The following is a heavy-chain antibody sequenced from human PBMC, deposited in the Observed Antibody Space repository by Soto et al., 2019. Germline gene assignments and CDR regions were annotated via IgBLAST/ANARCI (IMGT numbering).Heavy chain of an antibody. D-gene: IGHD3-16*02. CDR1: GGSFSGYY. J-gene: IGHJ6*02. CDR3: ARLRLGELSLYPYYYYGMDV. Sequence: PSETLSLTCAVYGGSFSGYYCSFIRHPPLKWLEWIGEINHSGSTNYNPSLKSRVTISVDTSKNQFSLKLSSVTAADTAVYYCARLRLGELSLYPYYYYGMDVWGQGTTVTVSS. CDR2: INHSGST. V-gene: IGHV4-34*01.